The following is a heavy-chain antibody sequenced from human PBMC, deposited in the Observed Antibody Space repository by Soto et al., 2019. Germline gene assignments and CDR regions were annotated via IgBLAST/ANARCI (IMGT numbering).Heavy chain of an antibody. V-gene: IGHV1-3*01. J-gene: IGHJ4*02. Sequence: QVQLVQSGAEVKKPGASVKVSCKASGYTFTSYAMHWVRQAPGQRLEWMGWINAGNGNTKYSQKFQGRVTITRDTSASTVYMELSSLRSEDTAVYYCARGLNGYLYYFDYWGQGTLVTVSS. CDR3: ARGLNGYLYYFDY. D-gene: IGHD5-18*01. CDR2: INAGNGNT. CDR1: GYTFTSYA.